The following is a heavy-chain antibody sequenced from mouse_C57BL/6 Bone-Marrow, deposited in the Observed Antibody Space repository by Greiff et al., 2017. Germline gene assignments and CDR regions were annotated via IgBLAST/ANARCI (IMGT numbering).Heavy chain of an antibody. CDR1: GYTFTRYG. Sequence: QVQLQQSGAELARPGASVKLSCKASGYTFTRYGISWVKQRTGQGLEWIGEIYPRSGNTYYNEKFKGKATLTADKSSSTAYMELRSLTSEDSAVDFCARSGREWLPPDYWGQGTTLTVSS. CDR3: ARSGREWLPPDY. D-gene: IGHD2-2*01. CDR2: IYPRSGNT. V-gene: IGHV1-81*01. J-gene: IGHJ2*01.